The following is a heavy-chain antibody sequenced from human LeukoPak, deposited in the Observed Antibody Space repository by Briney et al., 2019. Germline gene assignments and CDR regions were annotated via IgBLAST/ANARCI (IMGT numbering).Heavy chain of an antibody. CDR2: IIPIFGTA. CDR3: ARDRPGYSSGWYPQRYYGMDV. CDR1: GGTFSSYA. D-gene: IGHD6-19*01. Sequence: ASVKVSCKASGGTFSSYAISWVRQAPGQGLEWMGGIIPIFGTANYAQKFQGSVTITADESTSTAYMELSSLRSEDTAVHYCARDRPGYSSGWYPQRYYGMDVWGQGTTVTVSS. J-gene: IGHJ6*02. V-gene: IGHV1-69*13.